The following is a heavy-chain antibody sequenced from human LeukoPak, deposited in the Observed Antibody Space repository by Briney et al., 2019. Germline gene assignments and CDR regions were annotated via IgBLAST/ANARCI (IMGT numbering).Heavy chain of an antibody. CDR1: GGSISSYY. CDR2: IYTSGST. CDR3: ARVVVPAAIQTWFDP. J-gene: IGHJ5*02. Sequence: PSETLSLTCTVSGGSISSYYWSWIRQPAGKGLEWIGRIYTSGSTNYNPSLKSRVTMSVDTSKNQFSLKLSSVTAADTAVYYCARVVVPAAIQTWFDPWGQGTLVTVSS. V-gene: IGHV4-4*07. D-gene: IGHD2-2*02.